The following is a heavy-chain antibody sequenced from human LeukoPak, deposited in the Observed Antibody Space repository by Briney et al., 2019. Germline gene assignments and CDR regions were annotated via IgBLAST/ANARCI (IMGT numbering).Heavy chain of an antibody. CDR2: IRSKAYGGTT. J-gene: IGHJ3*02. CDR1: GFTFGDYA. V-gene: IGHV3-49*04. Sequence: PGGSLRLSRTAFGFTFGDYAMSWVRQAPGKGLEWVGFIRSKAYGGTTEYAASVKGRFTISRDDSKSIAYLQMNSLKTEDTAVYYCMRSYYDFWSGSPPDAFDIWGQGTMVTVSS. D-gene: IGHD3-3*01. CDR3: MRSYYDFWSGSPPDAFDI.